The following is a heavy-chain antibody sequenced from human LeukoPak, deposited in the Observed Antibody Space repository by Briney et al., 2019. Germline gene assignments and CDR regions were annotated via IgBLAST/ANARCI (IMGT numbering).Heavy chain of an antibody. CDR1: GFTFSSYW. CDR3: ASQPNSYGGEYYFDY. J-gene: IGHJ4*02. CDR2: INSDGSST. Sequence: PGGSLRLSCAASGFTFSSYWMHWLRQAPGKGLVWVSRINSDGSSTSYADSVKGRFTISRDNAKNTLYLQMNSLRAEDTAVYYCASQPNSYGGEYYFDYWGQGTLVTVSS. V-gene: IGHV3-74*01. D-gene: IGHD5-18*01.